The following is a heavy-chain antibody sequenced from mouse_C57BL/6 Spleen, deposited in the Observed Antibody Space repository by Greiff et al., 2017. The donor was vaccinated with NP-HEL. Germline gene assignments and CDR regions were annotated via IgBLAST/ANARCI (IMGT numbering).Heavy chain of an antibody. Sequence: EVQGVESGGDLVKPGGSLKLSCAASGFTFSSYGMSWVRQTPDKRLEWVATISSGGSYTYYPDSVKGRFTISRDNAKNTLYLQMSSLKSEDTAMYYCARQGDYDPPWFAYWGQGTLVTVSA. CDR2: ISSGGSYT. D-gene: IGHD2-4*01. V-gene: IGHV5-6*01. CDR3: ARQGDYDPPWFAY. J-gene: IGHJ3*01. CDR1: GFTFSSYG.